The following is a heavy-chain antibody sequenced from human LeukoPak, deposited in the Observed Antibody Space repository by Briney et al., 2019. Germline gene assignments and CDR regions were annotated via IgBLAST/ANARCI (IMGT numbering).Heavy chain of an antibody. CDR3: ARVGYCSSTSCYTFDY. Sequence: ASVKVSCKASGYTFTGYYMHWVRQAPGQGLEWMGWINPNSGGTNYAQKFQGRVTMTRETSISTAYMELSRLRSDDTAVYYCARVGYCSSTSCYTFDYWGQGTLVTVSS. V-gene: IGHV1-2*02. CDR2: INPNSGGT. D-gene: IGHD2-2*02. CDR1: GYTFTGYY. J-gene: IGHJ4*02.